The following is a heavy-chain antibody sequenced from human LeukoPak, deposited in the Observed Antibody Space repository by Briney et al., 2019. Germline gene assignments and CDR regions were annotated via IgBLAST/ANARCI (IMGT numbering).Heavy chain of an antibody. CDR1: GYTFTDYY. Sequence: ASVKVSCKASGYTFTDYYMHWVRQAPGQGLEWMGWISPNSGDTKYAQNFQGEVTMTRDTSISTAYMELNNLNSDDTAAYYCARGSPASGRFPFNYWGQGTLVTVSS. D-gene: IGHD6-19*01. J-gene: IGHJ4*02. V-gene: IGHV1-2*02. CDR3: ARGSPASGRFPFNY. CDR2: ISPNSGDT.